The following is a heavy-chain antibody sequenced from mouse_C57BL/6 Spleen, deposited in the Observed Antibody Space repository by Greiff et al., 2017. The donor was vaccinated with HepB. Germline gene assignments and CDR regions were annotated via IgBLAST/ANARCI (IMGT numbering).Heavy chain of an antibody. CDR2: IVPGSGST. D-gene: IGHD2-5*01. CDR3: ANYYSNHDAKDY. V-gene: IGHV1-9*01. J-gene: IGHJ4*01. Sequence: QVQLQQSGAELMKPGDSVKLSCTATGYTFTGYWIEWVKQRPGHGLEWIGEIVPGSGSTNYNEKFKGKATFTADTSSNTAYMQLISLTTEDSAIYYIANYYSNHDAKDYWGQGTSVTVSS. CDR1: GYTFTGYW.